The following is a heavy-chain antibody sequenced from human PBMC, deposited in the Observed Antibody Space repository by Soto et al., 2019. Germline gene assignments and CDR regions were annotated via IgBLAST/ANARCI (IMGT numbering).Heavy chain of an antibody. CDR1: GFTFSSYS. Sequence: GGSLRLSCAASGFTFSSYSMNWVRQAPGKGLEWVSSISSSSSYIYYADSVKGRFTISRENAKNSLYLQMNSLRAEETVVYYCARESRVVAGENHDAFDIWGQGTMVTVSS. CDR3: ARESRVVAGENHDAFDI. V-gene: IGHV3-21*01. CDR2: ISSSSSYI. D-gene: IGHD2-15*01. J-gene: IGHJ3*02.